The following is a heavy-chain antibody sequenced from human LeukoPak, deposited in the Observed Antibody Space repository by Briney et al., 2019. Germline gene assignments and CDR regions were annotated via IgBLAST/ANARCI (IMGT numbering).Heavy chain of an antibody. CDR3: ARAELGIEYCSGGSCYWSANWFDP. Sequence: ASVKVSCKASGYTFTSYGISWVRQAPGQGLEWMGWISAYNGNTNYAQKLQGRVTMTTDTSTSTAYMELRSLRSDDTAVYYCARAELGIEYCSGGSCYWSANWFDPWGQGTLVTVSS. CDR1: GYTFTSYG. CDR2: ISAYNGNT. J-gene: IGHJ5*02. V-gene: IGHV1-18*01. D-gene: IGHD2-15*01.